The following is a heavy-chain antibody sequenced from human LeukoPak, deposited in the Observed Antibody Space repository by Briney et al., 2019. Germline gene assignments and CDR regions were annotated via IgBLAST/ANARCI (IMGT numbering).Heavy chain of an antibody. D-gene: IGHD6-19*01. V-gene: IGHV4-34*09. Sequence: SETLSLTCAVYGGSFSGYYWSWIRQPPGKGLEWIGEINHSGSTYYNPSLKSRVTISVDTSKNQFSLKLSSVTAADTAVYYCALSSGWPRGGWFDPWGQGTLVTVSS. CDR1: GGSFSGYY. CDR2: INHSGST. CDR3: ALSSGWPRGGWFDP. J-gene: IGHJ5*02.